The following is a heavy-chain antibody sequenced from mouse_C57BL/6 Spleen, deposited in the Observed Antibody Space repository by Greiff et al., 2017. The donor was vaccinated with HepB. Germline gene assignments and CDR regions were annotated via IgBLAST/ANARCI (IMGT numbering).Heavy chain of an antibody. V-gene: IGHV1-59*01. D-gene: IGHD3-3*01. Sequence: QVQLKESGAELVRPGTSVKLSCKASGYTFTSYWMHWVKQRPGQGLEWIGVIDPSDSYTNYNQKFKGKATLTVDTSSSTAYMQLSSLTSEDSAVYYCARQGTYFDYWGQGTTLTVSS. CDR1: GYTFTSYW. CDR2: IDPSDSYT. J-gene: IGHJ2*01. CDR3: ARQGTYFDY.